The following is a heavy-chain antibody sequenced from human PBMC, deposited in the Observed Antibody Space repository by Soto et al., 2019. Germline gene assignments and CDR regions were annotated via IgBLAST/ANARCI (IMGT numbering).Heavy chain of an antibody. V-gene: IGHV6-1*01. Sequence: SQTLSLNCAISGDSVSSNSGAWNWIRQSPSRGLEWLGRTYYRYKWYNDYAVSEKSRITINPDTSKNHFSLQLNSVTPEATALSSCARYSIIWYFFVYWCQATLVTFSS. J-gene: IGHJ4*02. CDR3: ARYSIIWYFFVY. CDR1: GDSVSSNSGA. CDR2: TYYRYKWYN. D-gene: IGHD6-13*01.